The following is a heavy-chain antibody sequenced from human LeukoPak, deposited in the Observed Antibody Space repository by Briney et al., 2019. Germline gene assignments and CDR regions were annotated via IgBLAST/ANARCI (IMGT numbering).Heavy chain of an antibody. CDR3: VRADWNPDY. CDR2: IYHRGNT. J-gene: IGHJ4*02. Sequence: PSETLSPTCAVSGYSISNGYHWGWVRQPPGKGLEWIGCIYHRGNTYYNSSLKSRVTVSVDTSKNQFSLKMTSVTAADTAVYYCVRADWNPDYWGQGTLVTVSS. CDR1: GYSISNGYH. V-gene: IGHV4-38-2*01. D-gene: IGHD1-1*01.